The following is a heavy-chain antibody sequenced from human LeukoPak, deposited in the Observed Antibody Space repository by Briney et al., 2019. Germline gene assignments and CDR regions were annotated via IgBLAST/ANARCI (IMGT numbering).Heavy chain of an antibody. CDR3: ARGWRTTYEYFQH. D-gene: IGHD4-17*01. J-gene: IGHJ1*01. Sequence: PSETLSLTCTVSGGSISSSSYSWGWFRQPPGRGLKWIGSIYYSGSTYYNPSLKSRVTISVDTSKNQFSLKLSSVTAADTAVYYCARGWRTTYEYFQHWGQGTLVTVSS. CDR2: IYYSGST. CDR1: GGSISSSSYS. V-gene: IGHV4-39*07.